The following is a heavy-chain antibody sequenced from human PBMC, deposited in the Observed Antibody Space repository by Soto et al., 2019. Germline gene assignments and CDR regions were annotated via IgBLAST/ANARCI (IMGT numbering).Heavy chain of an antibody. CDR3: ARVDSSPPRYYYYGMDV. D-gene: IGHD6-13*01. CDR2: IYYSGST. Sequence: SETLSLTCTVSGGSIISYYWSWILQPPWKGLEWIGYIYYSGSTNYNPSLKSRVTISVDTSKNQFSLKLSSVTAADTAVYYCARVDSSPPRYYYYGMDVWGQGTTVTVS. J-gene: IGHJ6*02. V-gene: IGHV4-59*01. CDR1: GGSIISYY.